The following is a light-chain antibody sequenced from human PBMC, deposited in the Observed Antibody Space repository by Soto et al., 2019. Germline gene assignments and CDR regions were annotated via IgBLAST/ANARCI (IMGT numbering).Light chain of an antibody. J-gene: IGLJ1*01. Sequence: QSALTQPPSASGSPGQSVTISCTGTSSDVGAYIFVSWYQQHPGKAPKLMVYDVNRRPPGVPDRFFGSKSGTTASLTVSGPQGEDEADYYCVSFAGGTYVFGTGTKVTVL. CDR3: VSFAGGTYV. CDR2: DVN. V-gene: IGLV2-8*01. CDR1: SSDVGAYIF.